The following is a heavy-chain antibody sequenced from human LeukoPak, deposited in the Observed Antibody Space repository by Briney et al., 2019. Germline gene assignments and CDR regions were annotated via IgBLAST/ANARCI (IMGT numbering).Heavy chain of an antibody. V-gene: IGHV4-34*01. CDR1: SGSFSGYH. D-gene: IGHD3-16*01. Sequence: SETLSLTCAVYSGSFSGYHWSWIRQSPERGLEWIGEVNHGGDTNYNPSLRSRVAISLETSKNHFSLKLRSVTAADTAVYNCARAAWNGGGGFDPWGQGTLVTVSS. J-gene: IGHJ5*02. CDR3: ARAAWNGGGGFDP. CDR2: VNHGGDT.